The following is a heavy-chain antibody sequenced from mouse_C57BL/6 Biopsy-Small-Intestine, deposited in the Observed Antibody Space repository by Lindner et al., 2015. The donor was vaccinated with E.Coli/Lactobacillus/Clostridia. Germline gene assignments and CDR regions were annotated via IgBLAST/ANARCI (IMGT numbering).Heavy chain of an antibody. CDR2: ISSGSSTI. Sequence: VQLQESGGGLVKPGGSLKLSCAASGFTFSDYGMHWVRQAPEKGLEWVAYISSGSSTIYYADTVKGRFTISRDNAKNTLFLQMTSLRSEDTAMYYCARNSNYFYAMDYWGQGTSVTVSS. V-gene: IGHV5-17*01. CDR1: GFTFSDYG. J-gene: IGHJ4*01. D-gene: IGHD2-5*01. CDR3: ARNSNYFYAMDY.